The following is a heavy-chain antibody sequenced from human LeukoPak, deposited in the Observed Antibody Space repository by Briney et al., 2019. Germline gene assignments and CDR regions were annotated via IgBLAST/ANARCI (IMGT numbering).Heavy chain of an antibody. Sequence: PSETLSLTCTVSGYSISSGYYWGWIRQPPGKGLERIGSIYHSGSTYYNPSLKSRVTISVDTSKNQFSLKLSSVTAADTAVYYCAREANWFDPWGQGTLVTVSS. J-gene: IGHJ5*02. CDR2: IYHSGST. V-gene: IGHV4-38-2*02. CDR1: GYSISSGYY. CDR3: AREANWFDP.